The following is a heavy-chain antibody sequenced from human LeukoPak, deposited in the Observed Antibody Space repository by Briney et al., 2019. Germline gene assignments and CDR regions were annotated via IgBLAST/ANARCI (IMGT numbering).Heavy chain of an antibody. D-gene: IGHD3-10*01. CDR2: IYSGGST. V-gene: IGHV3-53*01. CDR1: GFAFSSYS. CDR3: ASGSFRY. Sequence: PGGSLRLSCAASGFAFSSYSMNWVRQAPGKGLEWVSVIYSGGSTNYADSVKGRFTISRDNSKNTLYLQMNSLRAEDTAVYYCASGSFRYWGQGTLVTVSS. J-gene: IGHJ4*02.